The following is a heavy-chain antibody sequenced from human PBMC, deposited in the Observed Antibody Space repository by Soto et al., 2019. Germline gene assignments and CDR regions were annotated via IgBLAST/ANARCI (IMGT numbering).Heavy chain of an antibody. V-gene: IGHV1-18*01. CDR2: ISAYNGNT. D-gene: IGHD6-19*01. CDR1: GYTFTSYG. CDR3: ARGRGVAVAGGFDY. J-gene: IGHJ4*02. Sequence: QVQLVQSGAEVKKPGASVKVSCKASGYTFTSYGISWVRQAPGQGLEGMGWISAYNGNTNYAQKLKGRVTMNTDTSKSTDYMELRSLRSDDTAVYYCARGRGVAVAGGFDYWGQGTLVTVSS.